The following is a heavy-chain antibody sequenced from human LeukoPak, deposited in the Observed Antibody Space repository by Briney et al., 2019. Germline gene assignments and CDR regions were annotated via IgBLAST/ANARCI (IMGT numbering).Heavy chain of an antibody. CDR1: GGNFSSYA. CDR3: ARGTYYYGSGTISFDY. CDR2: VIPIFGTA. D-gene: IGHD3-10*01. J-gene: IGHJ4*02. Sequence: ASVNVSCKASGGNFSSYAISWVRQAPGQRLELMGGVIPIFGTANYAQKFQGRVTITADESTSTAYMELSSLRSEDTAVYYCARGTYYYGSGTISFDYWGQGTLVTVSS. V-gene: IGHV1-69*01.